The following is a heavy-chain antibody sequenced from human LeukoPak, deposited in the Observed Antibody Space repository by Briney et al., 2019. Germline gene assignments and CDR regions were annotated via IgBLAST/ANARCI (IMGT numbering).Heavy chain of an antibody. J-gene: IGHJ5*02. CDR3: AKDITHDFWSGYYNTRNWFDP. CDR2: ISWNSGSI. Sequence: GGSLRLSCAASGFTFDDYAMHWVRQAPGKGLEWVSGISWNSGSIGYADSVKGRFTISRDNAKNSLYLQMNSLRAKDTALYYCAKDITHDFWSGYYNTRNWFDPWGQGTLVTVSS. D-gene: IGHD3-3*01. CDR1: GFTFDDYA. V-gene: IGHV3-9*01.